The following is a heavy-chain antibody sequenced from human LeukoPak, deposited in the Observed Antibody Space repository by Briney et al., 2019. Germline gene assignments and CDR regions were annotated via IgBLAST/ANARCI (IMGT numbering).Heavy chain of an antibody. CDR1: GGSISSYY. V-gene: IGHV4-59*01. Sequence: SETLSLTCTVSGGSISSYYWSWIRQPPGKGLEWIGYIDYSGSTNYNPSLKSRVTISVDASKNQFSLNLSSVTAADTAVYYCARDRALGSGKFYFDYWGQGTLVTVSS. J-gene: IGHJ4*02. D-gene: IGHD3-16*01. CDR3: ARDRALGSGKFYFDY. CDR2: IDYSGST.